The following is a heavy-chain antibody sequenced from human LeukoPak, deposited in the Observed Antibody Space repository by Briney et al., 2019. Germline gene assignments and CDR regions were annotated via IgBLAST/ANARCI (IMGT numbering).Heavy chain of an antibody. V-gene: IGHV3-23*01. CDR3: STYRQVLLPFES. D-gene: IGHD2-8*02. CDR2: ISGSGGST. J-gene: IGHJ4*02. CDR1: GFTFSSYG. Sequence: GGSLRLSCAASGFTFSSYGMSWVRQAPAQGLEWVSAISGSGGSTYYADSVKGRLTISRDNSKNTLYLQMNSLRAEDTAIYYCSTYRQVLLPFESWGQGTLVTVSS.